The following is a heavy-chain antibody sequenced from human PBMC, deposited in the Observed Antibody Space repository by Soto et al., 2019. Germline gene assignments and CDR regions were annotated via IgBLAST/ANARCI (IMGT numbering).Heavy chain of an antibody. D-gene: IGHD6-19*01. V-gene: IGHV3-30*18. Sequence: GGSLRLSCAASGFTFSSYGMHWVRQAPGKGLEWVAVISYDGSNKYYADSVKGRFTISRDNSKNTLYLQMNSLRAEDTAVYYCAKDNRIAVADYYYYGMDVWGQGTTVTVS. CDR3: AKDNRIAVADYYYYGMDV. CDR1: GFTFSSYG. CDR2: ISYDGSNK. J-gene: IGHJ6*02.